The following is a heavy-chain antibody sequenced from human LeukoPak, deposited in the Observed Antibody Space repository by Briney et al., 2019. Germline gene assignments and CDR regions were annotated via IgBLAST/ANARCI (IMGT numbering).Heavy chain of an antibody. CDR2: INYSGST. V-gene: IGHV4-31*03. CDR3: ARGALQLWAVDY. CDR1: GGSISSGGYY. D-gene: IGHD5-18*01. Sequence: SETLSLTCTVSGGSISSGGYYWSWLRQHPGKGLEWIGYINYSGSTYYNPSLKSRVTISVDTSKNQFSLKLSSVTAADTAVYYCARGALQLWAVDYWGQGTLVTVSS. J-gene: IGHJ4*02.